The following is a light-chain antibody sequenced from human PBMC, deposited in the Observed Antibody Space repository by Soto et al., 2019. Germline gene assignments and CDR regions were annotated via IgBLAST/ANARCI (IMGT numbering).Light chain of an antibody. CDR1: NSNIGTYT. CDR3: ASWDVSLSGGV. Sequence: QSVLTQPPSASGTPGQRVIISCSGSNSNIGTYTVNWYQQLPGTAPKLLIYTDYQRPSGVPDRFSGSKSGTSASLAISGLQSDDEAVYYCASWDVSLSGGVFGGGTKLTVL. V-gene: IGLV1-44*01. CDR2: TDY. J-gene: IGLJ3*02.